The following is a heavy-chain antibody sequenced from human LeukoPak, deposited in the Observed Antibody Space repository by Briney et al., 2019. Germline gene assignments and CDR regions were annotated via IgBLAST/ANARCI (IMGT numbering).Heavy chain of an antibody. CDR3: TADLPPPRGYDYPFDY. CDR2: IKSKTDGETT. D-gene: IGHD5-12*01. Sequence: ETLSLTCAVYGGSFSGYYWSWVRQAPGKGLECVGRIKSKTDGETTDYAAPVKGRFTISRDDSKNMLYLQMNSLKSEDTAVYYCTADLPPPRGYDYPFDYWGQGSLVTVSS. J-gene: IGHJ4*02. V-gene: IGHV3-15*01. CDR1: GGSFSGYY.